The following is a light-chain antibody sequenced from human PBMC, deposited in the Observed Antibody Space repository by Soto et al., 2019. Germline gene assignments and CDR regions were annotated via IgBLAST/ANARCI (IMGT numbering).Light chain of an antibody. CDR2: HNY. V-gene: IGLV1-47*01. CDR1: SSNIGSDF. CDR3: SAWDDSLSAYV. Sequence: QSVLTQPPSGSGTPGQRVTISCSGSSSNIGSDFVYWYQQLPGTAPKLLIYHNYQRPSGVPDRFSGSKSGTSGSLAISDLRSEDEAHYYCSAWDDSLSAYVFGAGTKVTIL. J-gene: IGLJ1*01.